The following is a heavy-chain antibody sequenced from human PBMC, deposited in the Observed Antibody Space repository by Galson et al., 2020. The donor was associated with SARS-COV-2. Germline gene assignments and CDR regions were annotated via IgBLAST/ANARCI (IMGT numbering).Heavy chain of an antibody. CDR1: GDSISSDY. CDR3: AKLPGDSDY. CDR2: IYNIGSS. V-gene: IGHV4-4*09. Sequence: ETSETLSLTCTVSGDSISSDYWSWIRQPPGNGLEWIGYIYNIGSSNYNPSLKGRVTISADTSKNQFSLKLASVTAADTAVYYCAKLPGDSDYWGQGTLVTVSS. J-gene: IGHJ4*02.